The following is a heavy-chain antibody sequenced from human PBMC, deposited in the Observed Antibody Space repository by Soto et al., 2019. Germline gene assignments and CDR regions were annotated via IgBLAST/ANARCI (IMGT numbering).Heavy chain of an antibody. J-gene: IGHJ3*02. CDR1: GFTLCSYA. D-gene: IGHD3-10*01. CDR3: AKAGQGFEVKPGDFDI. Sequence: GGALRLSCAASGFTLCSYAMSWGRPAPGEGLEWVSAISGSGGSTYYADSVKGRFTISRDNSKNTLYLQMNSLRAEDTAVYYCAKAGQGFEVKPGDFDIWGQGTLVTVSS. V-gene: IGHV3-23*01. CDR2: ISGSGGST.